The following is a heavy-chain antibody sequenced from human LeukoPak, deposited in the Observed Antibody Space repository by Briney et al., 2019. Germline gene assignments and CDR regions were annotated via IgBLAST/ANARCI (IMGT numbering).Heavy chain of an antibody. CDR3: ARDRSSGGSCYWFDP. Sequence: GGSLRLSCAASGFTFSSYSMNWVRQAPGKGLEWVSSISSSSSCIYYADSVKGRFTISRDNAKNSLYLQMNSLRAEDTAVYYCARDRSSGGSCYWFDPWGQGTLVTVSS. J-gene: IGHJ5*02. CDR1: GFTFSSYS. D-gene: IGHD2-15*01. CDR2: ISSSSSCI. V-gene: IGHV3-21*01.